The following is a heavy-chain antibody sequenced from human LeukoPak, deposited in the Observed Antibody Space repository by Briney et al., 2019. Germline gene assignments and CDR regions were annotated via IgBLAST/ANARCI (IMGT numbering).Heavy chain of an antibody. CDR1: GFSVRDFW. V-gene: IGHV3-7*01. CDR3: VRGGWELDY. J-gene: IGHJ4*02. Sequence: GGSLRLSCAASGFSVRDFWMAWVRQAPGKGLEWVAHIKEDRTADYYVDSVKGRFTISKDDGKNSLHLQMNSLRVEDTAVYYCVRGGWELDYWGQGTLVTVSS. D-gene: IGHD4-23*01. CDR2: IKEDRTAD.